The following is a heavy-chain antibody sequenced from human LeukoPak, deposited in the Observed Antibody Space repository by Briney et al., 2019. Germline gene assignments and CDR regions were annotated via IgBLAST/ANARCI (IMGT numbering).Heavy chain of an antibody. J-gene: IGHJ4*02. CDR3: ARDRLSFSSSSGQNY. CDR1: GYTFTSYG. CDR2: ISAYNGNT. D-gene: IGHD6-6*01. Sequence: GASVTVSCKASGYTFTSYGISWARQAPGQGLEWMGWISAYNGNTNYAQTLQGRVTMTTDTSTSTAYMELRSLRSDDTAVYYCARDRLSFSSSSGQNYWGQGTLVIVSS. V-gene: IGHV1-18*01.